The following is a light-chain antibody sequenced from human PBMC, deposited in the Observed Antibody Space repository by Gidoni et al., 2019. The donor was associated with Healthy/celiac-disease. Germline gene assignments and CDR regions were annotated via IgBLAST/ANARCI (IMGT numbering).Light chain of an antibody. V-gene: IGLV5-45*03. Sequence: QAVLPQPFSLSASPGVSASLTCTLRSVINVGTYRIYWYQQKPVSPPQYLLRYKSDSDKQQGSGVPSRFSGSKDASANAGILLISGLQSEDEADYYCMIWHSSAYVFGTGTKVTVL. CDR2: YKSDSDK. CDR1: SVINVGTYR. J-gene: IGLJ1*01. CDR3: MIWHSSAYV.